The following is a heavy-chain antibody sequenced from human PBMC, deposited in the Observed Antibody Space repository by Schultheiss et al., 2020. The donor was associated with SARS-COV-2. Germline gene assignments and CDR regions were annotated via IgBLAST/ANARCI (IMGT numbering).Heavy chain of an antibody. D-gene: IGHD3-10*01. J-gene: IGHJ6*02. Sequence: SQTLSLTCAVYGGSFSGYYWSWIRQPPGKGLEWIGEINHSGSTNYNPSLKSRVTISVDTSKNKFSLRLSSVTAADTAVYYRAKAYYYGSGSYCMDVWGQGTRVTVSS. CDR3: AKAYYYGSGSYCMDV. V-gene: IGHV4-34*01. CDR1: GGSFSGYY. CDR2: INHSGST.